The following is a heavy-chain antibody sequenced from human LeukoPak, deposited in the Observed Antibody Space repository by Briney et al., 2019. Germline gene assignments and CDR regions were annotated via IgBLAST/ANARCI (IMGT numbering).Heavy chain of an antibody. CDR1: GFTFSSYE. Sequence: GGSLRLSCAASGFTFSSYEIHWVRQAPGKGLEWVSYISSSGSTMYYADSVKGRFTISRDNAKNLLYLQMNSLRAEDTAFYYCARESSGGYYFDVFDIWGQGTMVTVSS. CDR3: ARESSGGYYFDVFDI. CDR2: ISSSGSTM. J-gene: IGHJ3*02. D-gene: IGHD3-22*01. V-gene: IGHV3-48*03.